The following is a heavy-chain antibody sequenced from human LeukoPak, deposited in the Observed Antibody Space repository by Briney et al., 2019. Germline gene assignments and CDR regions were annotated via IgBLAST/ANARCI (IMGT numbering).Heavy chain of an antibody. CDR1: GFTFDDYA. CDR3: ARHQDSSGWYGSDN. CDR2: IKWNGGST. Sequence: GGSLRLSCAAPGFTFDDYAMSWVRQAPGKGLEWVSGIKWNGGSTGYVDSVKGRFTISRDNAKNSLYLQMNSLRAEDTALYYCARHQDSSGWYGSDNWGQGTLVTVSS. D-gene: IGHD6-19*01. V-gene: IGHV3-20*04. J-gene: IGHJ4*02.